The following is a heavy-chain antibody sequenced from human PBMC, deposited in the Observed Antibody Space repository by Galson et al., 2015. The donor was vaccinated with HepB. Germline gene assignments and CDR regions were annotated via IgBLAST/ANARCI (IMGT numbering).Heavy chain of an antibody. Sequence: SLRLSCAASGFTVSSNYMSWVRQAPGKGLEWVSAISGSGGSTYYADSVKGRFTISRDNSKNTLYLQMNSLRAEDTAVYYCAIIAYCGGDCYLPQLDYWGQGTLVTVSS. CDR3: AIIAYCGGDCYLPQLDY. V-gene: IGHV3-23*01. J-gene: IGHJ4*02. CDR1: GFTVSSNY. D-gene: IGHD2-21*02. CDR2: ISGSGGST.